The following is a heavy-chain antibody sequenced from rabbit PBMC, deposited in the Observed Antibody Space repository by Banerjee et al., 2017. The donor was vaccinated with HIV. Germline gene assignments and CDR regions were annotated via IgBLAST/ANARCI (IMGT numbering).Heavy chain of an antibody. CDR2: IYTSNGST. D-gene: IGHD7-1*01. J-gene: IGHJ4*01. V-gene: IGHV1S40*01. CDR3: AREITGISSL. Sequence: QSLEESGGDLVKPGASLTLTCTASGFSFISSYYICWVRQAPGKGLEWIACIYTSNGSTWYASWAKGRFTISRTSSTTVTLEMTSLTAADTATYFCAREITGISSLWGPGTLVTVS. CDR1: GFSFISSYY.